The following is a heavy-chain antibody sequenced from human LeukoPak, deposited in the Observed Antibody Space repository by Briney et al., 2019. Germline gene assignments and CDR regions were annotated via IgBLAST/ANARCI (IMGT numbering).Heavy chain of an antibody. Sequence: SETLSLTCTVSGGSISSTSYYWGWIRQPPGKGLEWIGSILYSGNTYYNPSLKSRVTISVDTSKKQFSLNLSSVTAADTAVYYCAREAAAGKRMDVWGKGTTVTVSS. CDR1: GGSISSTSYY. CDR3: AREAAAGKRMDV. CDR2: ILYSGNT. J-gene: IGHJ6*04. V-gene: IGHV4-39*02. D-gene: IGHD6-13*01.